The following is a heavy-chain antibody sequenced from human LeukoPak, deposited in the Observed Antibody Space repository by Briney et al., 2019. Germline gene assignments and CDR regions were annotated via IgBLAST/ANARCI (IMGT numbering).Heavy chain of an antibody. V-gene: IGHV1-46*01. Sequence: ASVKVSCKASGDTFTSYYMHWVRQAPGQGLEWMGIISPSGGSNTYAQKFQGRVTMTRDMSTSTVYMELSSLRSEDTAVYYCARDGIAVAGSLGDYWGQGTLVTVAS. CDR1: GDTFTSYY. CDR3: ARDGIAVAGSLGDY. CDR2: ISPSGGSN. J-gene: IGHJ4*02. D-gene: IGHD6-19*01.